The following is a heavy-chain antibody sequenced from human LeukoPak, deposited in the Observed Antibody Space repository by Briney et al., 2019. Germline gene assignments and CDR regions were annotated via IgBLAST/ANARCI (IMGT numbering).Heavy chain of an antibody. D-gene: IGHD6-13*01. CDR1: GGSFSGYY. Sequence: PSETLPLTCAVYGGSFSGYYWSWIRQPPGKGLEWIGEINHSGSTNYNPSLKSRVTISVDASKNQFSLKLSSVTAADTAVYYCARDPSSSWSNWFDPWGQGTLVTVSS. CDR3: ARDPSSSWSNWFDP. V-gene: IGHV4-34*01. J-gene: IGHJ5*02. CDR2: INHSGST.